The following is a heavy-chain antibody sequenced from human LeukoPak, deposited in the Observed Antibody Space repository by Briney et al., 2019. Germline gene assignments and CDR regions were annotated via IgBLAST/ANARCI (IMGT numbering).Heavy chain of an antibody. D-gene: IGHD3-10*01. CDR3: ASHGITMEEHFQH. J-gene: IGHJ1*01. CDR1: GFTFSSYA. CDR2: IRGGGATT. V-gene: IGHV3-23*01. Sequence: PGGSLRLSCAASGFTFSSYAMSWVRQAPGKGLEWVSAIRGGGATTYYADSVKGRFTISRDNSKNTLYLQMNSLRAEDTAVYYCASHGITMEEHFQHWGQGTLVTVSS.